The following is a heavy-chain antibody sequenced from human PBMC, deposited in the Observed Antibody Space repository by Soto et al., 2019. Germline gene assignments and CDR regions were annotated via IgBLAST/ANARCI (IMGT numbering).Heavy chain of an antibody. D-gene: IGHD2-2*01. CDR2: ISGSGGST. CDR3: ARVPDLDYCSKTSRLYYFDY. CDR1: GFTFSSYA. V-gene: IGHV3-23*01. J-gene: IGHJ4*02. Sequence: GGSLRLSCAASGFTFSSYAMSWVRQAPGKGLEWVSAISGSGGSTYYADSVKGRFTISRDNSKNTLYLQMNSLRAEDTAVYYCARVPDLDYCSKTSRLYYFDYWGQGALVTVSS.